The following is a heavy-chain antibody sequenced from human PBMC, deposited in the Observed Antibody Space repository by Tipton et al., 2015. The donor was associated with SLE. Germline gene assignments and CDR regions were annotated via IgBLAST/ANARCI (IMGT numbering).Heavy chain of an antibody. D-gene: IGHD6-19*01. V-gene: IGHV4-39*07. Sequence: TLSLTCSVSGGSLTSNSHYWVWIRQPPGKGLGWIGSISSAGSTYYNPSLKSRITISVDTSKNQFSLNLTSVTAADTAVFYCAKGSGWYKDWGQGTLVTVSS. CDR2: ISSAGST. CDR1: GGSLTSNSHY. CDR3: AKGSGWYKD. J-gene: IGHJ4*02.